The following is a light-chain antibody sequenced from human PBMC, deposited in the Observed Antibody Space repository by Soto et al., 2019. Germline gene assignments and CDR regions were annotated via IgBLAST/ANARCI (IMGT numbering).Light chain of an antibody. CDR1: QSISSY. Sequence: SHMSPSPSSLTAPVLDGHPNTCRASQSISSYLNWYQQKPGKAPKLLIYAASTWQSGVPSRFSGSGSGTDFTLTISSLQPEDFATYYCQQLNSYPITFGQGRLLEIK. CDR3: QQLNSYPIT. V-gene: IGKV1-39*01. CDR2: AAS. J-gene: IGKJ5*01.